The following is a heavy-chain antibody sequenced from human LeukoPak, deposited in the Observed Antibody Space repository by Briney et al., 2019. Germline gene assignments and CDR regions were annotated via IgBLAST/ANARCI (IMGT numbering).Heavy chain of an antibody. Sequence: SETLSLTCAVYGGSFSGYYWSWIRPPPGKGLEWIGEINHSGSTNYNPSLKSRVTISVDTSKNQFSLKLSSVTAADTAVYYCAVRGVDTHDYWGQGTLVTVSS. CDR3: AVRGVDTHDY. CDR1: GGSFSGYY. V-gene: IGHV4-34*01. J-gene: IGHJ4*02. CDR2: INHSGST. D-gene: IGHD3-10*01.